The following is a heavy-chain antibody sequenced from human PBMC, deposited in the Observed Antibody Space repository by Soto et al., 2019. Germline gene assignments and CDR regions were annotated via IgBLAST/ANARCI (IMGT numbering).Heavy chain of an antibody. D-gene: IGHD6-19*01. J-gene: IGHJ4*02. Sequence: GGSLRLSCAASGFTFSNFNMNWVRQAPGKGLEWVSYIKSSSSNIYYADSVKGRFIISRDNAKNSLYLQMNSLRVEDTAMYYCMSGSYSSGYNYWGQGTLVTVSS. V-gene: IGHV3-48*01. CDR2: IKSSSSNI. CDR1: GFTFSNFN. CDR3: MSGSYSSGYNY.